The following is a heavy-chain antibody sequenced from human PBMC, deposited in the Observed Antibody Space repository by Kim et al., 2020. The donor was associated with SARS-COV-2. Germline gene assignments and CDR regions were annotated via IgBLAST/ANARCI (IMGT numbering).Heavy chain of an antibody. CDR1: GFTFSNYG. J-gene: IGHJ1*01. CDR2: IWYDESNK. V-gene: IGHV3-33*01. D-gene: IGHD6-13*01. Sequence: GGSLRLSCAASGFTFSNYGMHWVRQAPGKGLEWVAVIWYDESNKYYADSVKGRFTISRDNSKNTLYLQMNSLRAEDTAVYYCARGVMAAAATYFQYWGQGTLVTVSS. CDR3: ARGVMAAAATYFQY.